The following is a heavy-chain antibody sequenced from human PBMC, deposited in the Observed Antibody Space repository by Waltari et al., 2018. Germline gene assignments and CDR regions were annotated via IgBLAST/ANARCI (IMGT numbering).Heavy chain of an antibody. CDR3: AKGGSYGYLYFDY. CDR1: GFTFDDYA. D-gene: IGHD5-18*01. Sequence: EVQLVESGGVVVQPGGSLRLSCAASGFTFDDYAMHWFRKAPGKGLEWVSLISWDGGSTYYADSVKGRFTISRDNSKNSLYLQMNSLRAEDTALYYCAKGGSYGYLYFDYWGQGTLVTVSS. J-gene: IGHJ4*02. CDR2: ISWDGGST. V-gene: IGHV3-43D*03.